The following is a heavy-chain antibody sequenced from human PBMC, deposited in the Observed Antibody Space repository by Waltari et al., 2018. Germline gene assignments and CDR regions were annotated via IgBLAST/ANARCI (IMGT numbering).Heavy chain of an antibody. D-gene: IGHD2-2*02. CDR3: ARVQVRADREYCSSTSCYRRGDAFDI. V-gene: IGHV1-46*01. J-gene: IGHJ3*02. Sequence: QVQLVQSGAEVKKPGASVKVSCKASGYTFTSYYMHWVRQAPGQGLEWMGIFNPSGGRKSKRRKVQGSVSVARATSTSTVYRELSSLRSEDTAVYYCARVQVRADREYCSSTSCYRRGDAFDIWGQGTMVTVSS. CDR1: GYTFTSYY. CDR2: FNPSGGRK.